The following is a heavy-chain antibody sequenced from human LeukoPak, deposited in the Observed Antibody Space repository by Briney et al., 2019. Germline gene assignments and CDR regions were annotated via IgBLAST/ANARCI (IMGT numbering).Heavy chain of an antibody. J-gene: IGHJ4*02. Sequence: GGSLTLSCEDSGFTFSSYEMNWVRQAPGKGLEWVSYVSSSGSTIYYADSVKGRFTISRDNAKNSLYLQMNSLRAEDTAVYYCASSGTSSWLTYFDYWGQGTLVTVSS. D-gene: IGHD6-13*01. CDR3: ASSGTSSWLTYFDY. CDR1: GFTFSSYE. CDR2: VSSSGSTI. V-gene: IGHV3-48*03.